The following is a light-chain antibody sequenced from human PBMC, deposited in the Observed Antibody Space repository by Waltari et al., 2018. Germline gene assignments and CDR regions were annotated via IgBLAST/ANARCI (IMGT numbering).Light chain of an antibody. CDR3: SMYMGSGVWV. CDR2: KGI. V-gene: IGLV8-61*01. Sequence: QTVVTQEPSLSVSPGGTVTLTCALRPGSVSSTSYPTWYQQTPGQPPRTLVYKGISRSSGVPDRFSGSILGNTAALTITGAQADDESDYYCSMYMGSGVWVFGGGTKLTVL. J-gene: IGLJ3*02. CDR1: PGSVSSTSY.